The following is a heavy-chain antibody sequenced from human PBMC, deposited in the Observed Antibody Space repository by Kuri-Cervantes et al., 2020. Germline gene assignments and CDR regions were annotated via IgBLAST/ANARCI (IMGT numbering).Heavy chain of an antibody. J-gene: IGHJ3*02. CDR2: IRYDGSNK. CDR1: GFTFSSYG. Sequence: GEYLKLSCAASGFTFSSYGMHWVRQAPGKGLELVAFIRYDGSNKYYADSVKGRFTISRDNSKNTLYLQMNSLRAEDTAVYYCANGSVGMATFGGFDIWGQGTMVTVSS. CDR3: ANGSVGMATFGGFDI. V-gene: IGHV3-30*02. D-gene: IGHD5-24*01.